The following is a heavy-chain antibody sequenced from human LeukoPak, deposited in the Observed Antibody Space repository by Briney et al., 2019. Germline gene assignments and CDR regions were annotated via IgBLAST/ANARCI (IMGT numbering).Heavy chain of an antibody. CDR2: ISGSGGST. D-gene: IGHD3-22*01. CDR1: GFTFSSYA. V-gene: IGHV3-23*01. J-gene: IGHJ4*02. Sequence: GGSLRLSCAASGFTFSSYAMSWVRQAPGKGLEWVSAISGSGGSTYYADSVKGRFTISRDNSKNTLYLQMNSLRAEDTAVYYCVPPYDSSGYGPSDYWGQGTLVTVSS. CDR3: VPPYDSSGYGPSDY.